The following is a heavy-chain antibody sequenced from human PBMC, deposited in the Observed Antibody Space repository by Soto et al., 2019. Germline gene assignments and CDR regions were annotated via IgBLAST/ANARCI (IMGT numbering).Heavy chain of an antibody. D-gene: IGHD5-18*01. V-gene: IGHV1-3*01. Sequence: ASVKVSCKASGYTFTSYAMHWVRQAPGQRLEWMGWINAGNGNTKYSQKFQGRVTITRDTSASTAHMELSSLRSEDTAVYYCARGMGIQLWFKVAFDIWGQGTRVTVSS. CDR2: INAGNGNT. CDR3: ARGMGIQLWFKVAFDI. J-gene: IGHJ3*02. CDR1: GYTFTSYA.